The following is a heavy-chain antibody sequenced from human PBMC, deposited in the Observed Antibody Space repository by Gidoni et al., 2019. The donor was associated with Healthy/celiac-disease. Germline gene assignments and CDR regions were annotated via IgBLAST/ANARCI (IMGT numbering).Heavy chain of an antibody. V-gene: IGHV6-1*01. Sequence: QVQLQQSGPGLVKPSQTLSLTCAIAGDSVSSNSTAWNWIRQSPSRGLDGLGRTYYWSNWYNDYAVSVKSRITIIPVTAKNQFSLQLNSVTPEDTAVYYCARAGGDCSSTSCYPNFDYWGQGTLVTVSS. CDR1: GDSVSSNSTA. J-gene: IGHJ4*02. CDR2: TYYWSNWYN. CDR3: ARAGGDCSSTSCYPNFDY. D-gene: IGHD2-2*01.